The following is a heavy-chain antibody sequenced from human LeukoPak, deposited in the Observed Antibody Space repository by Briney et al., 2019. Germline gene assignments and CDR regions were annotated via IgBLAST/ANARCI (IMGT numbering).Heavy chain of an antibody. Sequence: GGSLRLSCAASGFTFSSYWMSWVRQAPGKGLEWVANIKQDGSEKYYVDSVKGRFTISRDNAKNSLYLQMNSLRAEDTAVYYCARDPGGFLEWLNGDYWGQGTLVTVSS. CDR3: ARDPGGFLEWLNGDY. V-gene: IGHV3-7*01. J-gene: IGHJ4*02. D-gene: IGHD3-3*01. CDR1: GFTFSSYW. CDR2: IKQDGSEK.